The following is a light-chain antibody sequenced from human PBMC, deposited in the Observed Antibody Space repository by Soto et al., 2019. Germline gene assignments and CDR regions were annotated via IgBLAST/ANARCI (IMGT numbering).Light chain of an antibody. J-gene: IGKJ4*01. CDR2: EAS. V-gene: IGKV3-11*01. CDR1: ESVGMA. Sequence: EIVLSQSPATLSLSPGERATLSCRASESVGMALAWFQQKPGQAPRLLIYEASKRAAGIPARFSGSGSGTDFTLTISSLESGDFAVYYCQHRIAWPLTFGGGAKVE. CDR3: QHRIAWPLT.